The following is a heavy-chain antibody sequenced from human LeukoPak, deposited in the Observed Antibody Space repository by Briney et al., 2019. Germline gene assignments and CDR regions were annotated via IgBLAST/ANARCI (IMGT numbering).Heavy chain of an antibody. J-gene: IGHJ4*02. Sequence: SETLSLTRAVYGGPFSGHYWSCLRQPPGKGLEWIGEINHSGSTNYNPSLKSRVHISVNTSKNQFSLKLSSVTAADTAVYYCARRLGDTAMSDYWGQGTLVTVSS. CDR2: INHSGST. D-gene: IGHD5-18*01. CDR3: ARRLGDTAMSDY. CDR1: GGPFSGHY. V-gene: IGHV4-34*01.